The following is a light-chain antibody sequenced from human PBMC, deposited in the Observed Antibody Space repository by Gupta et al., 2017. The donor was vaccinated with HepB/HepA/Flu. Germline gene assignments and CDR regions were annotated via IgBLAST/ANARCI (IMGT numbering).Light chain of an antibody. V-gene: IGLV1-47*02. CDR2: NDN. J-gene: IGLJ1*01. CDR1: SSNIGNDN. CDR3: VGWDDSLSGYV. Sequence: QPVLTQPPSASGTPGQRVTISCSGSSSNIGNDNAYWYQQLPGTAPKLLIYNDNQRPSGVPDRFSGSKSGTTASLAISGLRSEDEADYYCVGWDDSLSGYVFGAGTKVTGL.